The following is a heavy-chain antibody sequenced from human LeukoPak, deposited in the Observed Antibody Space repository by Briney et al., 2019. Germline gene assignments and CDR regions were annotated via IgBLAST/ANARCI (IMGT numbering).Heavy chain of an antibody. CDR2: ISWNSGSI. CDR1: GFTFDGYA. V-gene: IGHV3-9*01. CDR3: AKDITDRIAAAGDY. D-gene: IGHD6-13*01. J-gene: IGHJ4*02. Sequence: GRSLRLSCAASGFTFDGYAMHWVRQAPGKGLEWVSGISWNSGSIGYADSVKGRFTISRDNAKNSLYLQMNSLRAEDTALYYCAKDITDRIAAAGDYWGQGTLVTVSS.